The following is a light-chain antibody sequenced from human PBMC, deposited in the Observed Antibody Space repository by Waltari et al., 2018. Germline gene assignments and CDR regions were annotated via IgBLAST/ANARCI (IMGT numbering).Light chain of an antibody. CDR1: SRGIGGYNS. J-gene: IGLJ2*01. V-gene: IGLV2-11*01. CDR3: LSYAGRYTLV. CDR2: DVI. Sequence: QSALTQPRSVSGSPGQSVTLSCPGTSRGIGGYNSVSWYQQHPGTAPKLMIYDVIKRPSGVPLRFSGSKSGNTASLTISGLQAEDESNYFCLSYAGRYTLVFGGGTKLTVL.